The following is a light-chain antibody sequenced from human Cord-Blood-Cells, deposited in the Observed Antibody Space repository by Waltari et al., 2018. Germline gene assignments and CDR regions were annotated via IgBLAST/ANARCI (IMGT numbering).Light chain of an antibody. CDR2: EVS. V-gene: IGLV2-14*01. J-gene: IGLJ1*01. CDR3: SSYTSSSTYV. CDR1: SSDVVGYNY. Sequence: QSALTQPASVSGSPGHSITISCTGTSSDVVGYNYLSWYQQHPGKAPKLMIYEVSNRPSGVSNRFSGSKSGNTASLTISGLQAEDEADYYCSSYTSSSTYVFGTGTKVTVL.